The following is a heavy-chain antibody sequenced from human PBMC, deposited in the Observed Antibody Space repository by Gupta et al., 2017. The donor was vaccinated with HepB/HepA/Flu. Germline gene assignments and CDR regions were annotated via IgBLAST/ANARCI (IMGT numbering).Heavy chain of an antibody. CDR1: GGSFSGYY. CDR2: INQSGST. D-gene: IGHD2-15*01. V-gene: IGHV4-34*01. CDR3: AVVAATQHYYYGMDV. Sequence: QVQLQQWGAGLLKPSETLSLTCAVYGGSFSGYYWSWIRQPPGKGLEWIGEINQSGSTNYNPSLKSRVTISVDTSKNQFSLKLSSVTAADTAVYYCAVVAATQHYYYGMDVWGQGTTVTVSS. J-gene: IGHJ6*02.